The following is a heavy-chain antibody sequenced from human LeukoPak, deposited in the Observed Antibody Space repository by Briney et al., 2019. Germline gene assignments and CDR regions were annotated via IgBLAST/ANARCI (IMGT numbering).Heavy chain of an antibody. CDR1: GGSISSYY. D-gene: IGHD6-19*01. CDR3: ARLGSSGWNEYFQH. J-gene: IGHJ1*01. CDR2: IYTSGST. Sequence: SETLSLTCTVSGGSISSYYWSWIRQPAGKGLEWIGRIYTSGSTNYNPSLKSRVTMSVDTSKNQFSLKLSSVTAADTAVYYCARLGSSGWNEYFQHWGQGTLVTVSS. V-gene: IGHV4-4*07.